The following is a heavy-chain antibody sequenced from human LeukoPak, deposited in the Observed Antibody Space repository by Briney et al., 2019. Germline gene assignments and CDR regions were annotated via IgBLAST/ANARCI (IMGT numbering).Heavy chain of an antibody. D-gene: IGHD4-11*01. CDR1: GFTFSSYS. CDR2: ISSSSSTI. V-gene: IGHV3-48*01. J-gene: IGHJ4*02. CDR3: ATEVRYGY. Sequence: GGSLRLSCAASGFTFSSYSMNWIRQAPGKGLEWVSYISSSSSTIYYADSVEGRFTISRDNSKNTLYVQMNSLRAEDTAVYYCATEVRYGYWGQGTLVTVSS.